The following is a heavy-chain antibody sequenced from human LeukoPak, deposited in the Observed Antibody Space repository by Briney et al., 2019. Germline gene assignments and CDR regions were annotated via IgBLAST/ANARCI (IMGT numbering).Heavy chain of an antibody. J-gene: IGHJ3*02. CDR2: ITGSSSYI. Sequence: GGSLRLSCAASGFTFSPYTMDWVRQAPGKGLEWVSSITGSSSYIYYADSVKGRFTISRDNAKNSLYLQMNSLRAEDTAVYYCARATIYADAFDIWGQGTMVTVSS. CDR3: ARATIYADAFDI. D-gene: IGHD2/OR15-2a*01. V-gene: IGHV3-21*01. CDR1: GFTFSPYT.